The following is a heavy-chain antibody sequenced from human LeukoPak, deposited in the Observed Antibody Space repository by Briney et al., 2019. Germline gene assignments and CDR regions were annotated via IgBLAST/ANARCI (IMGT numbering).Heavy chain of an antibody. CDR3: ASVYYDSSGYSNDY. D-gene: IGHD3-22*01. Sequence: GGSLRLSCAAPGFTFSDYYMSWIRQAPGKGLEWVSYISSSSSYTNYADSVKGRFTISRDNAKNSLYLQMNSLRAEDAAVYYCASVYYDSSGYSNDYWGQGTLVTVSS. J-gene: IGHJ4*02. V-gene: IGHV3-11*03. CDR1: GFTFSDYY. CDR2: ISSSSSYT.